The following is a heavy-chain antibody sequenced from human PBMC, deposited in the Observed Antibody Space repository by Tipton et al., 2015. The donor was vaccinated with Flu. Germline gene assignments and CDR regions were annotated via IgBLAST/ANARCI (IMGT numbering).Heavy chain of an antibody. J-gene: IGHJ5*01. CDR2: IHQAGTT. CDR1: GDSVGSDYY. Sequence: LRLSCSVSGDSVGSDYYWGWIRQPPGKGLEWLGNIHQAGTTYYNPSLMSRVTITVDRPKNRFSLRLTSVTAADTAVYYCARRDYSNYVSEPKSWFDSWGQGTLVTVSS. CDR3: ARRDYSNYVSEPKSWFDS. V-gene: IGHV4-38-2*01. D-gene: IGHD4-11*01.